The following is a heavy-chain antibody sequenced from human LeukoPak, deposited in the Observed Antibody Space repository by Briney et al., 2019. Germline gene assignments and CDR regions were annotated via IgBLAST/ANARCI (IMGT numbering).Heavy chain of an antibody. J-gene: IGHJ4*02. CDR1: GFTFSSYA. CDR2: ISYDGSNK. CDR3: ARDGYPDY. V-gene: IGHV3-30-3*01. D-gene: IGHD5-12*01. Sequence: GGSLRLSCAASGFTFSSYAMHWVRQASGKGLEWVAVISYDGSNKYYADSVKGRFTISRDNSKNTLYLQMNSLRAEDTAVYYCARDGYPDYWGQGTLVTVSS.